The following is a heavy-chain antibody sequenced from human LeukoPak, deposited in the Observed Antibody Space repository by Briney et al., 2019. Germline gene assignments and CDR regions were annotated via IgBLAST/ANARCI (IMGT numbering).Heavy chain of an antibody. CDR3: ARHSDYALRPGGYYYLMDV. V-gene: IGHV4-59*08. D-gene: IGHD5-12*01. CDR2: VYYTGST. J-gene: IGHJ6*02. CDR1: GGSIRSYY. Sequence: SETLSLTCTVSGGSIRSYYWSWIRQPPGKGLEWIGYVYYTGSTNYNPSLKSPVAISVDTSKNQFSLKLSSVTAADTAVYYCARHSDYALRPGGYYYLMDVWGQGTTVTVSS.